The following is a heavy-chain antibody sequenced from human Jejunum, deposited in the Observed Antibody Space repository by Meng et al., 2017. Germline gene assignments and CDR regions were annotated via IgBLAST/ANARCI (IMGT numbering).Heavy chain of an antibody. CDR3: AREDMSTLTDYFDY. Sequence: SETLSLTCAVSGYSISSDYYWGWIRQPPGKGLEWIGSVYHNGGTYHNPSLKSRVTISVDTSKNQVSLKLSSVTAADTAVYYCAREDMSTLTDYFDYWGQGTQVTVSS. CDR1: GYSISSDYY. D-gene: IGHD5-24*01. CDR2: VYHNGGT. J-gene: IGHJ4*01. V-gene: IGHV4-38-2*02.